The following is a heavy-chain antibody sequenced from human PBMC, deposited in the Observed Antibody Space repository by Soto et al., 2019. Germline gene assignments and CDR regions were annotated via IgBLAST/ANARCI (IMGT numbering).Heavy chain of an antibody. CDR3: ARDTRYCSGGSCYIHYYGMDV. Sequence: EVQLVESGGGLVKPGGSLRLSCAASGFTFSSYSMNWVRQAPGKGLEWVSSISSSSSYIYYADSVKGRFTISRDNAKNSLYLQMNSLRAEDTAVYYCARDTRYCSGGSCYIHYYGMDVWGKGTTVTVSS. D-gene: IGHD2-15*01. CDR1: GFTFSSYS. V-gene: IGHV3-21*01. CDR2: ISSSSSYI. J-gene: IGHJ6*04.